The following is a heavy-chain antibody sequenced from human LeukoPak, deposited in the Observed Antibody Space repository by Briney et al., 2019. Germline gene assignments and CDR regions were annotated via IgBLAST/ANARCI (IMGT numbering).Heavy chain of an antibody. V-gene: IGHV1-46*01. CDR1: GYTFTSYY. J-gene: IGHJ2*01. D-gene: IGHD2-21*02. CDR2: INPSGGST. CDR3: ARAHCGGDRYPLSWYFDL. Sequence: ASVKVSCKASGYTFTSYYMHWVRQAPGQGLEWMGIINPSGGSTSYAQKFQGRVTMTRDTSTSTVYMELSSLRSEDTAVYYCARAHCGGDRYPLSWYFDLWGRGTLVTVSS.